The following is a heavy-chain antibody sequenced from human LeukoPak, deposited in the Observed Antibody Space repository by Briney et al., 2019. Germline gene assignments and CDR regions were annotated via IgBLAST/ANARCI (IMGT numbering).Heavy chain of an antibody. CDR1: GYTFTNYG. Sequence: ASVKVSCKASGYTFTNYGITWVRQAPGQGLEWMGWISPYKGNTKYAQNLQGRVTMTTDTSTSTAYMEVRSLRSDDTAVYYCATEGGWGPTDYGDNLYWGQGTLVTVSS. D-gene: IGHD4-17*01. CDR2: ISPYKGNT. J-gene: IGHJ4*02. V-gene: IGHV1-18*01. CDR3: ATEGGWGPTDYGDNLY.